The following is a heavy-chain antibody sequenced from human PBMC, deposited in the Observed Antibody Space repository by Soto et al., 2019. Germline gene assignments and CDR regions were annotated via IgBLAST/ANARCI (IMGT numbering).Heavy chain of an antibody. CDR3: ARGWLVPGTWFDP. J-gene: IGHJ5*02. CDR2: IYSGGST. V-gene: IGHV3-53*01. D-gene: IGHD6-19*01. Sequence: PGGSLRLSCAASGFTVSSNYMSWVRQAPGKGLEWVSVIYSGGSTYYADSVKGRFTISRDNSKNTLYLQMNSLRAEDTAVYYCARGWLVPGTWFDPWGQGTLVTVSS. CDR1: GFTVSSNY.